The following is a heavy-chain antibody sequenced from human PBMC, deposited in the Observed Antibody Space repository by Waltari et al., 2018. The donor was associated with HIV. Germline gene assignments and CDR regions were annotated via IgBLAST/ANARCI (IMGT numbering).Heavy chain of an antibody. Sequence: QVQLQESGPGLVKPSQTLSLTSTVSGGSIRSGSYYRGWIRQPAGKVLELIGRIYTSGSTNYNPSLESRVTISVDTSRNQFSLKLRSVTAADTAVYYCARAYYDFWSGTGSSGNWFDPWDQGTLVTVSS. J-gene: IGHJ5*02. CDR2: IYTSGST. V-gene: IGHV4-61*02. CDR1: GGSIRSGSYY. D-gene: IGHD3-3*01. CDR3: ARAYYDFWSGTGSSGNWFDP.